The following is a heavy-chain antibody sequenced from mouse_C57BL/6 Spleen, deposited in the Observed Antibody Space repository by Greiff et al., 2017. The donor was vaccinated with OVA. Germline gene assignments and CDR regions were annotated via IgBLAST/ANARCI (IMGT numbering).Heavy chain of an antibody. V-gene: IGHV14-3*01. CDR3: AFITTVERYFDV. J-gene: IGHJ1*03. Sequence: EVQRVESVAELVRPGASVKLSCTASGFNIKNTYMHWVKQRPEQGLEWIGRIDPANGNTKYAPKFQGKATITADTSSNTAYLQLSSLTSEDTAIYYCAFITTVERYFDVWGTGTTVTVSS. D-gene: IGHD1-1*01. CDR1: GFNIKNTY. CDR2: IDPANGNT.